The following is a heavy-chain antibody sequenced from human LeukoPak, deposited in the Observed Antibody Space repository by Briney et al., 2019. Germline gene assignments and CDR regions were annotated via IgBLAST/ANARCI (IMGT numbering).Heavy chain of an antibody. D-gene: IGHD1-26*01. Sequence: GASVKVSCKASGYTFTGHYMHWVRQAPGQGLEWMGWINPNSGGTNYAQKFQGRVTMTRDTSISTAYMELSRLRSDDTAVYYCARESYNSGSYSFDYWGQGTLVTVSS. CDR3: ARESYNSGSYSFDY. CDR1: GYTFTGHY. J-gene: IGHJ4*02. V-gene: IGHV1-2*02. CDR2: INPNSGGT.